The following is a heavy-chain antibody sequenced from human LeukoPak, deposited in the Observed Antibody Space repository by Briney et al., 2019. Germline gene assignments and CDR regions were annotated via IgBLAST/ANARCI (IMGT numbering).Heavy chain of an antibody. D-gene: IGHD6-6*01. CDR2: IYSSGIT. CDR3: ARLNDRVLFDS. Sequence: SETLSLTCTVSGDSISSSYWSWIRQPAGKGLEWIRRIYSSGITNYNPSLNSRVTMSLDTSKNQFSLKLNSVTAAAAALYYCARLNDRVLFDSWGQGTLVTVSS. J-gene: IGHJ4*02. CDR1: GDSISSSY. V-gene: IGHV4-4*07.